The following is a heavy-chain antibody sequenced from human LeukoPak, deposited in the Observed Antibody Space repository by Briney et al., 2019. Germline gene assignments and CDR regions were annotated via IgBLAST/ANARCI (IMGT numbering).Heavy chain of an antibody. D-gene: IGHD3-22*01. CDR3: ARGGRADYYDSSGSYFDY. J-gene: IGHJ4*02. CDR1: GYTFTSYD. V-gene: IGHV1-8*01. Sequence: GASVKVSCKASGYTFTSYDINWVRQATGQGLEWMGWMNPNSSNTGYAQKFQGRVTMTRNTSISTAYMELSSLRSEDTAVYYCARGGRADYYDSSGSYFDYWGQGTLVTVSS. CDR2: MNPNSSNT.